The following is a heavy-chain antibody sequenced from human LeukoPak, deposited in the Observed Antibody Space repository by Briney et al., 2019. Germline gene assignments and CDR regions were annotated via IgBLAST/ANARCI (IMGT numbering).Heavy chain of an antibody. CDR1: GGTFSSYA. V-gene: IGHV1-69*13. CDR3: ARHYYGSGSILYYGMDV. Sequence: SVKVSCKASGGTFSSYAISWVRQAPGQGLEWMGMIIPIFGTANYAQKFQGRVTITADESTSTAHMELSSLRSEDTAVYYCARHYYGSGSILYYGMDVWGKGTTATVSS. D-gene: IGHD3-10*01. CDR2: IIPIFGTA. J-gene: IGHJ6*04.